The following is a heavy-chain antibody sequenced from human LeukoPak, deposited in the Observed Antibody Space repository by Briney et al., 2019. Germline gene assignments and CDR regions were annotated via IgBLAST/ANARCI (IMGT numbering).Heavy chain of an antibody. V-gene: IGHV4-4*07. CDR2: IYTSGST. Sequence: SETLSLTCTVSGGSISSYYWSGIRQPAGKGLEWIGRIYTSGSTNYNPSLKSRVTMSVDTSKNQFSLKLSSVTAADTAVYYCARGVKYSYGIRSGYYFDYWGQGTLVTVSS. CDR3: ARGVKYSYGIRSGYYFDY. D-gene: IGHD5-18*01. CDR1: GGSISSYY. J-gene: IGHJ4*02.